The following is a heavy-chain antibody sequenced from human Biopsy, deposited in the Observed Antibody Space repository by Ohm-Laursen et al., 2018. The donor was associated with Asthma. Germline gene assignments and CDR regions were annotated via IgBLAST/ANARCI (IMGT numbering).Heavy chain of an antibody. CDR1: GFAVSRDY. Sequence: SLRFSCAASGFAVSRDYMFWVRQAPGKGLEWVSVIYSGGTSHTADSVRGRFTISRDHSKNTLYLQMHSLRAEDTAVYYCARGDSSNWSHYYFDYWGQGTLVTVSS. J-gene: IGHJ4*02. V-gene: IGHV3-53*01. CDR3: ARGDSSNWSHYYFDY. CDR2: IYSGGTS. D-gene: IGHD3-22*01.